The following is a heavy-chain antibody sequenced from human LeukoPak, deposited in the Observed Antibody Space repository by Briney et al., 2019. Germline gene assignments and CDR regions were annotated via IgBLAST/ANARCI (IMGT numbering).Heavy chain of an antibody. CDR3: AGGDSSGWYFDY. D-gene: IGHD6-19*01. Sequence: GGSLRLSCAASGFTFSSYWMHWVRQAPGKGLEWVSGINWNGGSTGYGESAKGRFTISRDTAKNSLYLQMNSLRAEDTALYYCAGGDSSGWYFDYWGQGILVTVSS. V-gene: IGHV3-20*04. CDR1: GFTFSSYW. J-gene: IGHJ4*02. CDR2: INWNGGST.